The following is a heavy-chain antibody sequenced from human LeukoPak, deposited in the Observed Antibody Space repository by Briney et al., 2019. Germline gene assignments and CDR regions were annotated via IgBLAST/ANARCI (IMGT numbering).Heavy chain of an antibody. V-gene: IGHV1-18*01. D-gene: IGHD3-10*01. CDR3: TRGPEWFGVNVDH. Sequence: ASVKVSCKASGYIYTSYGINWVRQAPGQGLEWMGWISAYNGNTKYAQKLQGRVTMTTDTSTSTAHMELRSLRTDDTAVYYCTRGPEWFGVNVDHWGQGTLVTVSS. CDR1: GYIYTSYG. J-gene: IGHJ4*02. CDR2: ISAYNGNT.